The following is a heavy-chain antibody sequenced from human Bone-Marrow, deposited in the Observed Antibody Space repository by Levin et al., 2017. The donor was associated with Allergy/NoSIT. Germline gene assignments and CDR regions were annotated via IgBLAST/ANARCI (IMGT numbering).Heavy chain of an antibody. D-gene: IGHD6-19*01. Sequence: GESLKISCAASGFTFSSYSMNWVRQAPGKGLEWVSSISSSGTYIYYADSVKGRFTISRDNAKNSLYLQMNSLRAEDTAVYYCARQTSYYSGSDYWGQGTLVTVSS. J-gene: IGHJ4*02. CDR1: GFTFSSYS. V-gene: IGHV3-21*01. CDR3: ARQTSYYSGSDY. CDR2: ISSSGTYI.